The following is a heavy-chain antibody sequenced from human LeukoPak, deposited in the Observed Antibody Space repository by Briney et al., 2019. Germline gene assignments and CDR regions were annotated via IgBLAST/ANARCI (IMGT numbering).Heavy chain of an antibody. Sequence: PGGSLRLSCAASGFTFSDYYMSRIRQAPGKGLEWVSYISSSGGTIYYADSVKGRFTISRDNAKNSLYLQMNSLRAEDTAVYYCARTAMGPFDYWGQGTLVTVSS. CDR3: ARTAMGPFDY. CDR1: GFTFSDYY. J-gene: IGHJ4*02. CDR2: ISSSGGTI. D-gene: IGHD5-18*01. V-gene: IGHV3-11*04.